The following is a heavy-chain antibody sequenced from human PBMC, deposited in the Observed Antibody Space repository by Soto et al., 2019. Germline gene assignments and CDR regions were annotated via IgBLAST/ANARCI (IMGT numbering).Heavy chain of an antibody. V-gene: IGHV3-23*01. Sequence: GSLSLSCGASGFPLDTFAMSWVRQTPQRGMEWVSAISASGTGTLYTDSVKGRFTISRDDSKNTVYLQMNSLRDEDSAVYYCAKPVQWGSTSCSRVWFYPWGQGTLVTLSA. D-gene: IGHD2-2*01. J-gene: IGHJ5*01. CDR1: GFPLDTFA. CDR2: ISASGTGT. CDR3: AKPVQWGSTSCSRVWFYP.